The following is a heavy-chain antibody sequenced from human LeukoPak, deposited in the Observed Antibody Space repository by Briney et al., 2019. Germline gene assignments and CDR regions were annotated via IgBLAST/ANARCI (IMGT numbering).Heavy chain of an antibody. D-gene: IGHD2-2*01. CDR2: ISNSGSTI. CDR1: GFTFSDYY. CDR3: AKGLPATLLDY. Sequence: GGSLRLSCAASGFTFSDYYMSWIRQAPGKGLEWVSYISNSGSTIYYADSVKGRLTISRDNAKNSLYLQMNSLRAEDTAVYYCAKGLPATLLDYWGQGTLVAVSS. J-gene: IGHJ4*02. V-gene: IGHV3-11*01.